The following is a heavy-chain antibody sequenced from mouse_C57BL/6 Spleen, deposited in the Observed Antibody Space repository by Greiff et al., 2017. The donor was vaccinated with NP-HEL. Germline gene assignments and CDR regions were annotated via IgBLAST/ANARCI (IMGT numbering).Heavy chain of an antibody. D-gene: IGHD1-2*01. CDR2: ISYDGSN. Sequence: DVQLQESGPGLVKPSQSLSLTCSVTGYSITSGYYWNWIRQFPGNKLEWMGYISYDGSNNYNPSLKNRISITRDTSKNQFFLKLNSVTTKDTATYYCAREVQDYYGRFAYWGQGTLVTVSA. V-gene: IGHV3-6*01. J-gene: IGHJ3*01. CDR1: GYSITSGYY. CDR3: AREVQDYYGRFAY.